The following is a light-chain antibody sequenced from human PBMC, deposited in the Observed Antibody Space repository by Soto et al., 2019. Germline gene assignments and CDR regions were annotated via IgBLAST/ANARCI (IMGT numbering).Light chain of an antibody. Sequence: EIFLTQSPGTLSLSPGEGTTLSCRASESVASLAWYQQKPGQAPRLLIYGASTRATGIPDWFSGSGSGTDFTLTISRLEPEDFAVYYCQYYGGSPRTFGRGTKVDIK. CDR2: GAS. CDR1: ESVAS. J-gene: IGKJ1*01. V-gene: IGKV3-20*01. CDR3: QYYGGSPRT.